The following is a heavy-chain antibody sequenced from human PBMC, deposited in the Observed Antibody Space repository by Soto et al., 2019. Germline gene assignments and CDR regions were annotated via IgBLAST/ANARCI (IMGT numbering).Heavy chain of an antibody. CDR1: GGSLSTSSSY. J-gene: IGHJ5*02. CDR2: IHYTGTT. V-gene: IGHV4-39*01. D-gene: IGHD3-16*01. CDR3: ARQSLVASRSRLAWFDP. Sequence: QLQLQESGPELVKPSETLSLTCTVSGGSLSTSSSYWGWVRQPPGEGLQWIGSIHYTGTTYYNASLNSRVTIAVDTSNNQFSLRLTSVTAADTATYYCARQSLVASRSRLAWFDPWGQGTLVTVSS.